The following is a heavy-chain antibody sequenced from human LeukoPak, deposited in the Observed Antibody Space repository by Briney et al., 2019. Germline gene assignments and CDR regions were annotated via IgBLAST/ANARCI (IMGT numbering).Heavy chain of an antibody. Sequence: PSETLSLTCTVSGGSISSYYWSWIRQPPGKGXXWIGYIYYSGSTNYNPSLKSRVTISVDTSKNQFSLKLSSVTAADTAVYYCARAPSGWYFLDYWGQGTLVTVSS. CDR2: IYYSGST. J-gene: IGHJ4*02. CDR1: GGSISSYY. V-gene: IGHV4-59*01. D-gene: IGHD6-19*01. CDR3: ARAPSGWYFLDY.